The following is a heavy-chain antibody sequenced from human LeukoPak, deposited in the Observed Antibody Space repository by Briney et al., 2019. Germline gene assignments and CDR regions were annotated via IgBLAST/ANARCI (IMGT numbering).Heavy chain of an antibody. CDR2: IYHSGST. D-gene: IGHD2-2*01. CDR1: GYSISSDYY. V-gene: IGHV4-38-2*02. Sequence: SETLSLTCTVSGYSISSDYYWGWIRQPPGKGLEWIGSIYHSGSTNYNPSLKSRVTISVDTSKNQFSLKLSSVTAADTAVYYCARVNIVVVPAASDAFDIWGQGTMVTVSS. J-gene: IGHJ3*02. CDR3: ARVNIVVVPAASDAFDI.